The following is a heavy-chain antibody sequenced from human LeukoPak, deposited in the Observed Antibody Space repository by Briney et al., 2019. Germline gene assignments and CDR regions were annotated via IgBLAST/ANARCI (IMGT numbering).Heavy chain of an antibody. CDR2: IYYSGST. CDR3: ARSLAYCGGDCYSGDLDY. D-gene: IGHD2-21*02. Sequence: SETLSLTCTVSGGSISSYYWSWIRQPPGKGLEWIGYIYYSGSTNYNPSLKSRVTISVDTSKNQFSLKLSSVTAADTAVYYCARSLAYCGGDCYSGDLDYWGQGTPVTVSS. CDR1: GGSISSYY. J-gene: IGHJ4*02. V-gene: IGHV4-59*01.